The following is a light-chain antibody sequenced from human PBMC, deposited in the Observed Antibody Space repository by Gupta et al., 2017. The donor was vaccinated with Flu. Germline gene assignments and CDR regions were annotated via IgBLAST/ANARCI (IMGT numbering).Light chain of an antibody. CDR3: QQYYNTPPLT. J-gene: IGKJ4*01. Sequence: DIVVTQSPDPLAVSLGERATLNCKSSQPVLDRSTNKNYLAWYQQLPGQPPRLLVYWASTRQSGVPDRFSGSGSGTDFTLTINSLQAEDVAVYYCQQYYNTPPLTFGGGTKVEIK. V-gene: IGKV4-1*01. CDR2: WAS. CDR1: QPVLDRSTNKNY.